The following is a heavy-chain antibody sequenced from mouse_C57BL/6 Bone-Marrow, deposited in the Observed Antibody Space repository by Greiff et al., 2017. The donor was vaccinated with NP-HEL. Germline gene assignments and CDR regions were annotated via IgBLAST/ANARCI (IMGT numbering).Heavy chain of an antibody. V-gene: IGHV14-3*01. D-gene: IGHD2-4*01. Sequence: VQLQQSVAELVRPGASVKLSCTASGFNIKNTYMHWVKQRPEQGLEWIGRIDPANGNTKYAPKFQGKATITADTSSNTAYLQLSSLTSEDTAIYYGARRSIYYDYDVYAMDYWGQGTSVTVSS. J-gene: IGHJ4*01. CDR3: ARRSIYYDYDVYAMDY. CDR2: IDPANGNT. CDR1: GFNIKNTY.